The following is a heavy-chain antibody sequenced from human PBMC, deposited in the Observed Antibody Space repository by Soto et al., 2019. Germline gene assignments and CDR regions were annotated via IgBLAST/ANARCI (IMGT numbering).Heavy chain of an antibody. CDR2: VSLTGDRT. CDR3: ARGGGYCTPTSCAIDS. D-gene: IGHD2-8*01. Sequence: EVQLLESGGGLVQPGGSLRLSCVASRFSFSSYEMSWVRQAAGKGLEWVSRVSLTGDRTNYAGSVKGRFTVSRDNFKNTLYLEMDSLRPEDTAMYYCARGGGYCTPTSCAIDSWGRGTPVTVSS. V-gene: IGHV3-23*01. J-gene: IGHJ4*02. CDR1: RFSFSSYE.